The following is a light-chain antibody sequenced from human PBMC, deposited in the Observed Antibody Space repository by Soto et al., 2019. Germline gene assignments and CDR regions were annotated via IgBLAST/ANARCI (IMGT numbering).Light chain of an antibody. CDR1: QTISDN. J-gene: IGKJ1*01. CDR2: GAS. V-gene: IGKV3-15*01. Sequence: EIVLTQSPATLSVSPGERVTLSCRTSQTISDNLAWYQQKPGQPPRLLIYGASTRATGIPARFTGGGSGTAFTLTISSLQSEDFAVYYWLQHNSWRTFVQGTKVEIK. CDR3: LQHNSWRT.